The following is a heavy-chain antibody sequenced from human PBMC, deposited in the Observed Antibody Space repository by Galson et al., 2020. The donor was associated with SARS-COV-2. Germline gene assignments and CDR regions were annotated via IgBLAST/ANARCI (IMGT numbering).Heavy chain of an antibody. D-gene: IGHD6-19*01. CDR2: ISFDERNT. Sequence: GGSLRLSCAASRFTFSNYGMHWVRQAPGKGLEWVAVISFDERNTYYAYSVKGRFTITRDTAKSTLYLQMNSLRPEDTAVYFCAKVAVAGNPLTSYYYAMDVWGQGTTVTVSS. V-gene: IGHV3-30*18. CDR3: AKVAVAGNPLTSYYYAMDV. CDR1: RFTFSNYG. J-gene: IGHJ6*02.